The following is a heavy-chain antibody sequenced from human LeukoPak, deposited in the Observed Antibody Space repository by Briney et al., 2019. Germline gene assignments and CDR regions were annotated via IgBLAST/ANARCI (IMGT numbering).Heavy chain of an antibody. V-gene: IGHV4-30-4*01. Sequence: SQTLSLTCSVSGGSISSGDYYWSWIRQPPGKGLVWIGYIYYSGSTYYNPSLKSRVTISVDTSKNQFSLKLSSVTAADTAVYYCARDPGHYYAPNWFDPWGQGTLVTVSS. CDR2: IYYSGST. CDR3: ARDPGHYYAPNWFDP. CDR1: GGSISSGDYY. D-gene: IGHD3-10*01. J-gene: IGHJ5*02.